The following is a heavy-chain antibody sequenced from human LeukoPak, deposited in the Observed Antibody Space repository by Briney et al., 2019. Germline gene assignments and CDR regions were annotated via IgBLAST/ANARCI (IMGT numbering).Heavy chain of an antibody. CDR3: ARGVQQLDPELYNWFDP. D-gene: IGHD6-13*01. CDR2: IYPGDSDT. J-gene: IGHJ5*02. Sequence: GESLKISCKGSGYSFTSYWIGWVRHMPGEGLEWMGIIYPGDSDTRYSPSFQGQVTISADKSISTAYLQWSSLKASDTAMYYCARGVQQLDPELYNWFDPWGQGTLVTVSS. V-gene: IGHV5-51*01. CDR1: GYSFTSYW.